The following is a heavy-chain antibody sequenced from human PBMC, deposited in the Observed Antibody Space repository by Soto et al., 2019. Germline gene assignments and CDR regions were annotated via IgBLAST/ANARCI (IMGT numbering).Heavy chain of an antibody. CDR2: INSDGSST. V-gene: IGHV3-74*01. CDR3: ARGGNYYDSSGYDAFDI. Sequence: EVQLVESGGGLVQPGGSLRLSCAASGFTFSSYWMHWVRQAPGKGLVWVSRINSDGSSTSYADSVKGRFTISRDNAKNTLYLQMNSLRAEDTAVYYCARGGNYYDSSGYDAFDIWGQGTMVTVSS. J-gene: IGHJ3*02. D-gene: IGHD3-22*01. CDR1: GFTFSSYW.